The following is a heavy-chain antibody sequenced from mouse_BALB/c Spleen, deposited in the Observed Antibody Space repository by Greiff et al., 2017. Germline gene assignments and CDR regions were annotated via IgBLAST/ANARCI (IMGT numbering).Heavy chain of an antibody. Sequence: VMLVESGPGLVAPSQSLSITCTVSGFSLTGYGVNWVRQPPGKGLEWLGMIWGDGSTDYNSALKSRLSISKDNSKSQVFLKMNSLQTDDTARYYCARSGYADYYAMDYWGQGTSVTVSS. D-gene: IGHD2-2*01. J-gene: IGHJ4*01. CDR3: ARSGYADYYAMDY. CDR2: IWGDGST. CDR1: GFSLTGYG. V-gene: IGHV2-6-7*01.